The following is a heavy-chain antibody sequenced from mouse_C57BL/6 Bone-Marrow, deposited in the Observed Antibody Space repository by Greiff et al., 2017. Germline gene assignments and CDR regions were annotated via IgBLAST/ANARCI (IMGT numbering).Heavy chain of an antibody. V-gene: IGHV1-82*01. CDR1: GYAFSSSW. CDR3: ARGTAQATRAMDY. D-gene: IGHD3-2*02. CDR2: IYPGDGDT. J-gene: IGHJ4*01. Sequence: QVTLKESGPALVKPGASVKISCKASGYAFSSSWMNWVKQRPGKGLEWIGRIYPGDGDTNYNGKFKGKATLTADKSSSTAYMQLSSLTSEDSAVYFCARGTAQATRAMDYWGQGTSVTVSS.